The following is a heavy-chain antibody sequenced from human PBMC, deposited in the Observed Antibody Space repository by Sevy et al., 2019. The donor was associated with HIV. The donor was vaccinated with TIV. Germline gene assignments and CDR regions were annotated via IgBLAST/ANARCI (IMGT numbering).Heavy chain of an antibody. D-gene: IGHD4-17*01. CDR1: GGSISSSY. V-gene: IGHV4-59*08. CDR2: IFESGSI. J-gene: IGHJ4*01. Sequence: SETLSLTCTVTGGSISSSYWSWIRQPPGKGLEWIGNIFESGSINYNPSLKSRVTISLDTSKSHYSLNLNSVTAADTAVCYCARHGAYGDYVPNDPPLDYWGRGILVTVSS. CDR3: ARHGAYGDYVPNDPPLDY.